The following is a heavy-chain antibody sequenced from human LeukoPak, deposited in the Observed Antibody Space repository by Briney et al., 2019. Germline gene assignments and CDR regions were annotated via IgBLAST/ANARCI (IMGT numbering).Heavy chain of an antibody. CDR2: IYPGDSDT. Sequence: PGESLKISCKGPGYSFTSYWIGWVRQMPGKGLEWMGIIYPGDSDTRYSPPFQGQVTISADKFISTAYLQWSSLKASDTAMYYCARGEYNYDSSGYLADGNWFDPWGQGTLVTVSS. V-gene: IGHV5-51*01. D-gene: IGHD3-22*01. CDR3: ARGEYNYDSSGYLADGNWFDP. CDR1: GYSFTSYW. J-gene: IGHJ5*02.